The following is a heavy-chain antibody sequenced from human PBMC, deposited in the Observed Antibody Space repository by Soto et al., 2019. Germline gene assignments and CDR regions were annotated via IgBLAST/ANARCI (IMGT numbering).Heavy chain of an antibody. CDR3: ARQGEYYGSGSYYNYYYYGMDV. D-gene: IGHD3-10*01. V-gene: IGHV5-51*01. CDR1: GYSFTSYW. J-gene: IGHJ6*02. Sequence: GESLKISCKGFGYSFTSYWIGWVRQMPGKGLGWMGIIYPGDSDTRYSPSFQGQVTSSADKSISTAYLQWSSLKASDAAMYDCARQGEYYGSGSYYNYYYYGMDVWGQGTTVTVSS. CDR2: IYPGDSDT.